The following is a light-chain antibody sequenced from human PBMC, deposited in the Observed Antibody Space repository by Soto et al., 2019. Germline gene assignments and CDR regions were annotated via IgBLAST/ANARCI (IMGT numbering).Light chain of an antibody. Sequence: DIVMTQSPDSLAVSLGERATINCKSSQSVLYNSNNKNYLAWYQQKPGQPPKLLIYWSSTRESGVPERFSGSGSGTDFTLTIDSLQAEDVAVYYCQQFYNTPRTFGQGTKVDIK. CDR2: WSS. CDR1: QSVLYNSNNKNY. J-gene: IGKJ1*01. CDR3: QQFYNTPRT. V-gene: IGKV4-1*01.